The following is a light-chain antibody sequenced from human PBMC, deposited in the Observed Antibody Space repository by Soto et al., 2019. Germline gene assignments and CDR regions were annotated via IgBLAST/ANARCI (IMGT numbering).Light chain of an antibody. CDR1: SSDVGGYNY. CDR3: SSYTSSSTAPYV. V-gene: IGLV2-14*01. Sequence: QSVLTQPASVSGSPGQSITISCTGTSSDVGGYNYVSWYQQHPGKAPKLMIYDVSNRPSGGSNRFSGSKSGNTASLTISGLQAEDEADYYCSSYTSSSTAPYVFGTGTKVTVL. CDR2: DVS. J-gene: IGLJ1*01.